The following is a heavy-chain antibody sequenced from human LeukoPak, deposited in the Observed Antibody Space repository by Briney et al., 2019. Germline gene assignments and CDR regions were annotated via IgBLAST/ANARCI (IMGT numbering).Heavy chain of an antibody. Sequence: GGSLRLSCAASEFIFSSYAMSWVRQAPGKGLEWVSAISRSGENTYYADSVKGRFSISRDNSKNTVFLQMNSLRAEDTAVYYCARDNTISGHYEVGYWGQGTLVTVSS. D-gene: IGHD3-3*01. CDR3: ARDNTISGHYEVGY. CDR1: EFIFSSYA. V-gene: IGHV3-23*01. CDR2: ISRSGENT. J-gene: IGHJ4*02.